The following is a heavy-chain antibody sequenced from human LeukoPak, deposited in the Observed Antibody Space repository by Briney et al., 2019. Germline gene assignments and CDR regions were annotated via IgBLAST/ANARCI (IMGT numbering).Heavy chain of an antibody. CDR2: TYYRSKWYN. V-gene: IGHV6-1*01. Sequence: SQTLSLTCAISGDSVSSNSAAWNWIRQSPSRGLEWLGRTYYRSKWYNDYAVSVKSRITINPDTSRNQFSLQLSSVTAADTAQYYCARQKWDRLTYYYYGMDVWGQGTTVTVSS. D-gene: IGHD1-26*01. CDR1: GDSVSSNSAA. CDR3: ARQKWDRLTYYYYGMDV. J-gene: IGHJ6*02.